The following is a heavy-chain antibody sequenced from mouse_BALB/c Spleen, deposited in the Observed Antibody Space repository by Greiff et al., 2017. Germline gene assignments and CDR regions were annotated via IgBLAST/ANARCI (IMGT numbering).Heavy chain of an antibody. CDR2: IWGDGST. V-gene: IGHV2-6-7*01. CDR1: GFSLTGYG. J-gene: IGHJ4*01. Sequence: VMLVESGPGLVAPSQSLSITCTVSGFSLTGYGVNWVRQPPGKGLEWLGMIWGDGSTDYNSALKSRLSISKDNSKSQVFLKMNSLQTDDTARYYGAREGNYGPLYAMDYWGQGTSVTVSS. CDR3: AREGNYGPLYAMDY. D-gene: IGHD1-1*01.